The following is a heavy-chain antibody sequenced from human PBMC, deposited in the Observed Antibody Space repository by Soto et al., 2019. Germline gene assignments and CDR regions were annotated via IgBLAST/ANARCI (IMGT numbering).Heavy chain of an antibody. V-gene: IGHV1-69*06. D-gene: IGHD6-19*01. J-gene: IGHJ5*02. Sequence: QEQLVQSGAEVKKPGSSVKVSCKVSGGTFSTYAISWVRQAPGKGLEWMGGIIPIFNTAKYAQKFQGRVMITADKFTRTDHMELRSLRSEDKAVYYCARQMVNSGWYYGNWFDTWGQGTMVTVSS. CDR2: IIPIFNTA. CDR3: ARQMVNSGWYYGNWFDT. CDR1: GGTFSTYA.